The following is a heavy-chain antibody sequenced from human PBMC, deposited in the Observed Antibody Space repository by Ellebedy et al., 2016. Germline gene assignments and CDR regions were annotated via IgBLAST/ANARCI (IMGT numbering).Heavy chain of an antibody. CDR1: GYTFTSYA. V-gene: IGHV1-3*01. Sequence: ASVKVSCKASGYTFTSYAMHWVRQAPGQRLEWMGWINAGNGNTKYSQKFQGRVTFTSDTSATTAYMELSSLRSEDTAVYYCAFGASSSSWSYWGQGTLVTVSS. CDR2: INAGNGNT. CDR3: AFGASSSSWSY. D-gene: IGHD6-13*01. J-gene: IGHJ4*02.